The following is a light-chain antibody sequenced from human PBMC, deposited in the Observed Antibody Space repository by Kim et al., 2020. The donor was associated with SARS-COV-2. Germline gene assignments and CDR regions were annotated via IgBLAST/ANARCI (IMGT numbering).Light chain of an antibody. J-gene: IGLJ3*02. CDR3: GTWDSSLSAGV. CDR2: DNN. Sequence: GQKVTIPCSGSSSNIGNNYVSWYQQLPGTAPELLIDDNNTRPTGIPDRVSGSRSGASATLGITGLQTGDEADYYCGTWDSSLSAGVFGGGTQLTVL. CDR1: SSNIGNNY. V-gene: IGLV1-51*01.